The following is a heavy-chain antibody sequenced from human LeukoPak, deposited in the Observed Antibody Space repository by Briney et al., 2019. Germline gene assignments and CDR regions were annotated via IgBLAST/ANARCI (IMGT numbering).Heavy chain of an antibody. CDR2: INTNTGNP. D-gene: IGHD4-23*01. CDR1: GYTFTNYT. V-gene: IGHV7-4-1*02. J-gene: IGHJ6*03. CDR3: ARPKLRWSAYYYMDV. Sequence: ASVKVSCKASGYTFTNYTMNWVRQAPGQGLEWMGWINTNTGNPKYAQGFTGRFVFSLDTSVSTAYLQISSLRAEDTAVYYCARPKLRWSAYYYMDVWGKGTTVTVSS.